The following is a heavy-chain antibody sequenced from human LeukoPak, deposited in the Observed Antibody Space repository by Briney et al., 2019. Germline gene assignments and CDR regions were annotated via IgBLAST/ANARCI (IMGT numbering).Heavy chain of an antibody. CDR1: GFTVSSNY. J-gene: IGHJ4*02. CDR3: SRLIYSLGSYFFDY. Sequence: GGSLRLSCAASGFTVSSNYMNWVRQAPGKGLVWVSVIYGGGSTYYADSVKGRFTISRDNSKNTLYLQMNTLRAEDTAVYFCSRLIYSLGSYFFDYWGQGTLVTVSS. CDR2: IYGGGST. V-gene: IGHV3-53*01. D-gene: IGHD5-18*01.